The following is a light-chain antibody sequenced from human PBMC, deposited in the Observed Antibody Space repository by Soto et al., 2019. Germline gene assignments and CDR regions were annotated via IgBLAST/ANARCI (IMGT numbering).Light chain of an antibody. V-gene: IGKV1-5*01. CDR1: QSISSW. CDR3: QQYNSYSWT. J-gene: IGKJ1*01. Sequence: EIQMTQSPSPLSASVGDRVTITCRASQSISSWVAWYHQKPGKAPKLLIHDASSLESGVPSRFSGSGSGTEFNLTISSLQPDDFTTYYCQQYNSYSWTFGQGTKVDIK. CDR2: DAS.